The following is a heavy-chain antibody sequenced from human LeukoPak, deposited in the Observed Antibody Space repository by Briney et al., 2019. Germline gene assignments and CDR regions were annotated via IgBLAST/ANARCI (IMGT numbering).Heavy chain of an antibody. Sequence: AASVKVSCKASGGTFSSYAISWVRQAPGQGLEWMGGIIPIFGTANHAQKFQGRVTITADESTSTAYMELSSLRSEDTAVYYCASLTGPQPGYWGQGTLVTVSS. CDR2: IIPIFGTA. V-gene: IGHV1-69*01. D-gene: IGHD1-14*01. J-gene: IGHJ4*02. CDR3: ASLTGPQPGY. CDR1: GGTFSSYA.